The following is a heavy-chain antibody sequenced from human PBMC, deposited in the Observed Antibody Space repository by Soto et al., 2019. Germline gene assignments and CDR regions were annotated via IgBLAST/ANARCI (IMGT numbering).Heavy chain of an antibody. Sequence: ASVKVSCKASGGTFSDYAITWVRQAPGQGLEWLGRIIPIFGTRDYAQKFQGRVTITADDSTTTAYMGLSSLRSDDTAVYYCAKDGGREGYFGNWFDPWGQGTLVTVSS. D-gene: IGHD2-15*01. CDR1: GGTFSDYA. J-gene: IGHJ5*02. CDR2: IIPIFGTR. V-gene: IGHV1-69*13. CDR3: AKDGGREGYFGNWFDP.